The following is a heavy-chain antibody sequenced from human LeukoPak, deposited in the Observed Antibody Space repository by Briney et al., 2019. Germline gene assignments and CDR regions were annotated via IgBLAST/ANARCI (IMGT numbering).Heavy chain of an antibody. CDR2: IYHSGST. CDR3: AKVMTGGSYYMDV. V-gene: IGHV4-38-2*02. Sequence: SETLSLTCTVSGYSISRAYFWGWIRQPPGKGLEWIGSIYHSGSTNYNPSLKSRVTISVDTSKNQFSLRLSSVAAADTAVYYCAKVMTGGSYYMDVWGKGTTVTVSS. D-gene: IGHD1-26*01. CDR1: GYSISRAYF. J-gene: IGHJ6*03.